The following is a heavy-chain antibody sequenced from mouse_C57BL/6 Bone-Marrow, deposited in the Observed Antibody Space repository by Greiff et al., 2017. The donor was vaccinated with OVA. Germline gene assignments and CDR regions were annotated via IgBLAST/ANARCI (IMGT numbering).Heavy chain of an antibody. CDR2: IWSGGST. CDR1: GFSLTSYG. J-gene: IGHJ4*01. V-gene: IGHV2-2*01. Sequence: VKLMESGPGLVQPSQSLSITCTVSGFSLTSYGVHWVRQSPGKGLEWLGVIWSGGSTDYNAAFISRLSISKDNSKSQVFFKMNSLQADDTAIYYCARNLGGYYYGSSLYYYAMDYWGQGTSVTVSS. CDR3: ARNLGGYYYGSSLYYYAMDY. D-gene: IGHD1-1*01.